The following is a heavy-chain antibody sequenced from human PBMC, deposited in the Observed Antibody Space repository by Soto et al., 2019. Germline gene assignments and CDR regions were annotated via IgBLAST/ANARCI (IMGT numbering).Heavy chain of an antibody. CDR2: IYYSGSN. CDR1: GGSIRSSSYY. J-gene: IGHJ6*02. Sequence: SETLSLTCTVSGGSIRSSSYYWGWIRHPPGKGRVWIGSIYYSGSNCYNPSLKGRVTMSVDTYKNQFSLILSVVTAAYSDVYYCASLPMVRGVYYYGMDVWGQGTTVT. D-gene: IGHD3-10*01. V-gene: IGHV4-39*01. CDR3: ASLPMVRGVYYYGMDV.